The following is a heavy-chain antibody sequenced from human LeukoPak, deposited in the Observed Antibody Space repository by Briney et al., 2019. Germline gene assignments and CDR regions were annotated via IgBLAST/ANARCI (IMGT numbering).Heavy chain of an antibody. V-gene: IGHV1-69*05. CDR3: ARVGRSRGALPNFYYYMDV. CDR1: GDIFNSYS. Sequence: SVKVSCKASGDIFNSYSVSWVRQAPGQGLEWMGGIIPMFGSTNYAQKFEGRVTITTDQSTTTVYMELTSLTSEDTAVYYCARVGRSRGALPNFYYYMDVWGKGTTVTVS. D-gene: IGHD3-10*01. J-gene: IGHJ6*03. CDR2: IIPMFGST.